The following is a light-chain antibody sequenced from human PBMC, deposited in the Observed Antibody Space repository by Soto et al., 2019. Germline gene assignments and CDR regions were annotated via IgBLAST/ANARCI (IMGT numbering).Light chain of an antibody. V-gene: IGKV3-15*01. CDR1: QSVRRN. Sequence: EIVKTQYPATLSVSPGERGSLSCRASQSVRRNLAWYQQKPGQVPRVLIYGTSTRAIGIPDRFSGSGSGTEFTHTISSLQSEDIAVSYCHHYYHLWGFGRGTKVQIK. CDR2: GTS. J-gene: IGKJ4*01. CDR3: HHYYHLWG.